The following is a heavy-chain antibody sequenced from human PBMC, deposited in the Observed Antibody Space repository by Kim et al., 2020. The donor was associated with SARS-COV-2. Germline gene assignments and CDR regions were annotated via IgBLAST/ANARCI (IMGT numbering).Heavy chain of an antibody. CDR1: GYTFTGYY. V-gene: IGHV1-2*02. CDR2: INPNSGGT. D-gene: IGHD5-18*01. Sequence: ASVKVSCKASGYTFTGYYMHWVRQAPGQGLEWMGWINPNSGGTNYAQKFQGRVTMTRDTSISTAYMELSRLRSDDTAVYYCARELAEYSYGYRLMVDYWGQGTLVTVSS. CDR3: ARELAEYSYGYRLMVDY. J-gene: IGHJ4*02.